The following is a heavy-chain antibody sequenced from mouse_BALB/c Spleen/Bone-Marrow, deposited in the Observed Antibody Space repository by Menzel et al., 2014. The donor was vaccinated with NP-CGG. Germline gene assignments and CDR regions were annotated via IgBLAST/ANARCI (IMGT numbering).Heavy chain of an antibody. V-gene: IGHV1S22*01. Sequence: LKQSGSELVRPGASVKLSCKASGYTFASYWVHWVKQRHGQGLEWIGNIYPGSGNTNYNKKFKTKDTLIVDTSSNTVFMHLSSLTSEDSDVCDCTRRSSGYWYFDVWGAGTTVTVSS. CDR2: IYPGSGNT. CDR1: GYTFASYW. J-gene: IGHJ1*01. CDR3: TRRSSGYWYFDV.